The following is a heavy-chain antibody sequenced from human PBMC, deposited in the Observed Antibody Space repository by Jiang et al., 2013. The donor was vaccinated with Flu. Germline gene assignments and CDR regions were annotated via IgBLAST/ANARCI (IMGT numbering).Heavy chain of an antibody. D-gene: IGHD3-22*01. CDR2: IIPIFGTA. V-gene: IGHV1-69*01. CDR1: GGTFSSYA. J-gene: IGHJ4*02. Sequence: GAEVKKPGSSVKVSCKASGGTFSSYAISWVRQAPGQGLEWMGGIIPIFGTANYAQKFQGRVTITADESTSTAYMELSSLRSEDTAVYYCARDRRGRHYYDSSGYYGYWGQGTLVTVSS. CDR3: ARDRRGRHYYDSSGYYGY.